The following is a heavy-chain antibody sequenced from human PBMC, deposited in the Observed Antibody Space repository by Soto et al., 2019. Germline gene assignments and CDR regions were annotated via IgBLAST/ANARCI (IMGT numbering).Heavy chain of an antibody. Sequence: GASLKISCKGSGYSFTSYWIGWVRQMPGKGLEWMGIIYPGDSDTRYSPSFQGQVTISADKSISTAYLQWSSLKASDTAMYYCARRGGLYGSGEPGYYYYYMDVWGKGTTVTVSS. CDR3: ARRGGLYGSGEPGYYYYYMDV. V-gene: IGHV5-51*01. J-gene: IGHJ6*03. CDR1: GYSFTSYW. CDR2: IYPGDSDT. D-gene: IGHD3-10*01.